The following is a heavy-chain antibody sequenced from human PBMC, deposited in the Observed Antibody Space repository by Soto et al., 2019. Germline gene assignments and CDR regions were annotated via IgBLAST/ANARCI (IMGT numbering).Heavy chain of an antibody. CDR2: INPNSGGT. V-gene: IGHV1-2*02. Sequence: APVKVSCKASGYTFSGDYIHWLRQAPGQGLEWMGWINPNSGGTNYAQKFEVRVIVTRDTATSTAYMELSRLTSEDTAVYYCATSLTQAYCTITSCYTSPLYGIDVWRQRTTFTVSS. CDR3: ATSLTQAYCTITSCYTSPLYGIDV. CDR1: GYTFSGDY. D-gene: IGHD2-2*02. J-gene: IGHJ6*02.